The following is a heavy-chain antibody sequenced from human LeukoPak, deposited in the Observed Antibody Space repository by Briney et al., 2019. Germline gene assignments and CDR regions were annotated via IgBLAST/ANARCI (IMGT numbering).Heavy chain of an antibody. D-gene: IGHD2-2*01. CDR1: GGSTSSYY. V-gene: IGHV4-59*08. J-gene: IGHJ6*02. Sequence: PSETLSLTCTVSGGSTSSYYWSWIRQPPGKGLEWIGYIYYSGSTNYNPSLKSRVTISVDTSKNQFSLKLSSVTAADTAVYYCARHAGGYQLPPYYYGMDVWGQGTTVTVSS. CDR2: IYYSGST. CDR3: ARHAGGYQLPPYYYGMDV.